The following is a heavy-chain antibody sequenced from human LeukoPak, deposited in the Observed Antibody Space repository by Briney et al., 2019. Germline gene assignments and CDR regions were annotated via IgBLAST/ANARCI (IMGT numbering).Heavy chain of an antibody. J-gene: IGHJ4*02. CDR1: GGSISSYY. Sequence: SETLSLTCTVSGGSISSYYWSWIRQPPGKGLEWIGYIYYSGSTNYNPSLKSRVTISVDTSKNQFSLKLSSVTAADTAVYYCARQWYPYGGNSHLDYWGQGTLVTVSS. CDR2: IYYSGST. CDR3: ARQWYPYGGNSHLDY. V-gene: IGHV4-59*08. D-gene: IGHD4-23*01.